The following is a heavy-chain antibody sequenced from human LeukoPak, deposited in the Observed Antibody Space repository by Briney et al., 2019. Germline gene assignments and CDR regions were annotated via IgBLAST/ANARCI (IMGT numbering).Heavy chain of an antibody. V-gene: IGHV4-4*07. D-gene: IGHD3-22*01. Sequence: SETLSLTCTVSGGSISSYYWSWIRQPAGKGLEWIGRIYTSGSTNYNPSLKSRVTMSVDTSKNQFSLKLSSVTAADTAVYYCARDSFPLSSGHYYVIGAFDIWGQGTMVTVSS. CDR3: ARDSFPLSSGHYYVIGAFDI. CDR1: GGSISSYY. CDR2: IYTSGST. J-gene: IGHJ3*02.